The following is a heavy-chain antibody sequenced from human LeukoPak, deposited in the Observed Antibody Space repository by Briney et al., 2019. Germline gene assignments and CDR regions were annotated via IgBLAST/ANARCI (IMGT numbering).Heavy chain of an antibody. V-gene: IGHV3-11*01. CDR3: ARLLYFDWLPSSFDY. J-gene: IGHJ4*02. CDR2: ISSSGSTI. D-gene: IGHD3-9*01. CDR1: GFTFSDYY. Sequence: GGSLRLSCAASGFTFSDYYMSWIRQAPGKGLEWVSYISSSGSTIYYADSVKGRFTISRDNAKNSLYPQMNSLRAEDTAVYYCARLLYFDWLPSSFDYWGQGTLVTVSS.